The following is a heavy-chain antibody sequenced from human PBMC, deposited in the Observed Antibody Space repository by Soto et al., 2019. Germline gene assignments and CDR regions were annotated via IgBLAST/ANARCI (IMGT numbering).Heavy chain of an antibody. CDR2: ISYDGSNK. Sequence: QVQLVESGGGVVQPGRSLRLSCAASGFTFSSYGMHWVRQAPGKGLEWVAVISYDGSNKYYADSVKGRFTISRDNSKNTLYLQMNSLRAEDTAVYYCAKPVTMAQFDYWGQGTLVTVSS. J-gene: IGHJ4*02. CDR3: AKPVTMAQFDY. D-gene: IGHD3-10*01. CDR1: GFTFSSYG. V-gene: IGHV3-30*18.